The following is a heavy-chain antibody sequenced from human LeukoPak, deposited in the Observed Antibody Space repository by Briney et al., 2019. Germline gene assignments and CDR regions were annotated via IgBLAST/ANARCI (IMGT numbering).Heavy chain of an antibody. Sequence: SETLSLTCTVSGGSISSYYWSWIRQPPGKGLEWIGYIYYSGSTNYYPSLKSRVTISVDTSKNQFSLKLSSVTAADTAVYYCARVDSSGYFDYWGQGTLVTVSS. CDR2: IYYSGST. J-gene: IGHJ4*02. CDR3: ARVDSSGYFDY. CDR1: GGSISSYY. V-gene: IGHV4-59*01. D-gene: IGHD6-6*01.